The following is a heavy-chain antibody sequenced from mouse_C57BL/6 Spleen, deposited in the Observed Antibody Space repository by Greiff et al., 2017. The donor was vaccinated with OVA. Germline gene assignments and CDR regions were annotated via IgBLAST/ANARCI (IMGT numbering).Heavy chain of an antibody. Sequence: VQLQQSGPELVKPGASVKISCKASGYTFTDYYMNWVKQSHGKSLEWIGDINPNNGGTSYNQKFKGKATLTVDKSSSTAYMELRSLTSEDSAVYYCARGGLTGTYYFDYWGQGTTLTVSS. CDR2: INPNNGGT. D-gene: IGHD4-1*01. CDR1: GYTFTDYY. CDR3: ARGGLTGTYYFDY. V-gene: IGHV1-26*01. J-gene: IGHJ2*01.